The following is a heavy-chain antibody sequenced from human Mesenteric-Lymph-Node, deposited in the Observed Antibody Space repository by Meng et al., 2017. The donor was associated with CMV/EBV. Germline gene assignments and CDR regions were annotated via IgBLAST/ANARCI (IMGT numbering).Heavy chain of an antibody. CDR3: AKNYDILSGYRNWFDP. J-gene: IGHJ5*02. D-gene: IGHD3-9*01. CDR1: GYTFTSNY. V-gene: IGHV1-46*01. CDR2: INPSGGST. Sequence: GYTFTSNYMHWVRQAPGQGLEWMGIINPSGGSTTYAQKFQGRVTMTRDTSTSTVYMELSSLRSEDTAVYYCAKNYDILSGYRNWFDPWGQGTLVTVSS.